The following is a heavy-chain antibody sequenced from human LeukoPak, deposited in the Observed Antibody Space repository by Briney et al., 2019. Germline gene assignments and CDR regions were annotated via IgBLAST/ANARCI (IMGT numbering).Heavy chain of an antibody. CDR1: GGTFSSYA. V-gene: IGHV1-69*04. Sequence: SVKVSCKASGGTFSSYAISWVRQAPGQGLEWMGRTIPILGIANYAQKFQGRVTITADKSTCTAYMELSSLRSEDTAVYYCAARIVGATDHDAFDIWGQGTMVTVSS. CDR3: AARIVGATDHDAFDI. J-gene: IGHJ3*02. CDR2: TIPILGIA. D-gene: IGHD1-26*01.